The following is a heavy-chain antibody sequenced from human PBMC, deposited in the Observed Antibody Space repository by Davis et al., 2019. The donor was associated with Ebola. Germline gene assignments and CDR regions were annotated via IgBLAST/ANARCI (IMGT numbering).Heavy chain of an antibody. D-gene: IGHD1-1*01. CDR2: IRSKANSYAT. CDR1: GFTFTGSA. CDR3: STTERDIDY. Sequence: GGSLRLSCAASGFTFTGSAMHWVRQASGKGLEWVGRIRSKANSYATAYAASVKGRFTISRDDAKNTAYLQMDSLKTEDTAVYYCSTTERDIDYWGQGTLVSVSS. J-gene: IGHJ4*02. V-gene: IGHV3-73*01.